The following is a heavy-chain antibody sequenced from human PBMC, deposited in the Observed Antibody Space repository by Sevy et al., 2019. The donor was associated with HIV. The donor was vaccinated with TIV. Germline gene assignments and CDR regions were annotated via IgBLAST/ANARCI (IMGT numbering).Heavy chain of an antibody. CDR2: IRYDGSNK. CDR3: AKILNYFDY. CDR1: GFTFSSYG. Sequence: GGSLRLSCAASGFTFSSYGMHWVRQAPGKGLEWVAFIRYDGSNKYYADSMKGRFTISRDNSKNTLYLQMNSLRAEDTAVYYCAKILNYFDYWGQGTLVTVSS. V-gene: IGHV3-30*02. J-gene: IGHJ4*02.